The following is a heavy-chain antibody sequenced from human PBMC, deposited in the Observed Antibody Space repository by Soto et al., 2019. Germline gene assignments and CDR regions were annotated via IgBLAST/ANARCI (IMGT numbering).Heavy chain of an antibody. CDR3: ATTGGYDRFDY. CDR2: INHSGST. CDR1: GGSFSGYY. Sequence: SETLSLTCAVYGGSFSGYYWSWIRQPPGKGLEWIGEINHSGSTNYNPSLKSRVTILVDTSKNQFSLKLSSVTAADTAVYYCATTGGYDRFDYWGQGTLVTV. J-gene: IGHJ4*02. D-gene: IGHD5-12*01. V-gene: IGHV4-34*01.